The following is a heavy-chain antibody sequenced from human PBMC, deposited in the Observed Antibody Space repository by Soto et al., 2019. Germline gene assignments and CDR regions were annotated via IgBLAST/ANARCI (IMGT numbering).Heavy chain of an antibody. J-gene: IGHJ5*01. CDR1: GFTFSSYD. CDR3: ARWIRGTPDS. D-gene: IGHD3-10*01. CDR2: ISPDGSVT. V-gene: IGHV3-7*04. Sequence: PGGSLRLSCAASGFTFSSYDMHWVRQATGKGLEWVANISPDGSVTYYVDSMKGRFIISRDNAKNSLYLQVNSLRAEDTAVYYCARWIRGTPDSWGQGTLVTVSS.